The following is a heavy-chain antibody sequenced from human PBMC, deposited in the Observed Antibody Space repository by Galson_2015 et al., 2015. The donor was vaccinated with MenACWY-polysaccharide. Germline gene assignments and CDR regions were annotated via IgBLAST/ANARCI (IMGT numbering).Heavy chain of an antibody. J-gene: IGHJ6*02. Sequence: SVKVSCKASGYTFTGYYMHWVRQAPGQGLEWMGWINPKNGGTNYAQKFQGRVTMTRDTSSSTAYTELSRLRSDDTAVYYCARDMETTVVTPGGHYGLDAWGQGTPVTVSS. D-gene: IGHD4-23*01. CDR1: GYTFTGYY. CDR3: ARDMETTVVTPGGHYGLDA. V-gene: IGHV1-2*02. CDR2: INPKNGGT.